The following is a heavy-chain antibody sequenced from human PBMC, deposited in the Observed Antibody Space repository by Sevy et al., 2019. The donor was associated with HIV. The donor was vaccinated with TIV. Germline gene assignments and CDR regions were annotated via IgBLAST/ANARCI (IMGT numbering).Heavy chain of an antibody. CDR1: GGTFSSYA. Sequence: PSVKVSCKASGGTFSSYAISWVRQAPGQGLEWMGGIIPIFGTANYAQKFQGRVTITADESTSTAYMELSSLRSGDTAVYYCARDSGGVIWDKNYYGMDVWGQGTTVTVSS. CDR2: IIPIFGTA. D-gene: IGHD3-16*01. J-gene: IGHJ6*02. V-gene: IGHV1-69*13. CDR3: ARDSGGVIWDKNYYGMDV.